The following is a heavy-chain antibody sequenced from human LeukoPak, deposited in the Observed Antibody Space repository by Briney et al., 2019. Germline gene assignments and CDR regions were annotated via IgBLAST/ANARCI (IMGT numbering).Heavy chain of an antibody. CDR1: GFTFSSSA. CDR3: ASDRAQDYYGSGSYKRNWFDP. Sequence: GGSLRLSCAASGFTFSSSAMSWVRQAPGKGLEWVSSISSSSSYIYYADSVKGRFTISRDNAKNSLYLQMNSLRAEDTAVYYCASDRAQDYYGSGSYKRNWFDPWGQGTLVTVSS. D-gene: IGHD3-10*01. CDR2: ISSSSSYI. J-gene: IGHJ5*02. V-gene: IGHV3-21*01.